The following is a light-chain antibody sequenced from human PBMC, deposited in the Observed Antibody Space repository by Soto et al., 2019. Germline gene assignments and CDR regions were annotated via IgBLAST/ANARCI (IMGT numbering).Light chain of an antibody. CDR3: QQSYSAPRT. J-gene: IGKJ1*01. V-gene: IGKV1-39*01. CDR2: GVS. Sequence: DIQMTQSPSSLSAFIGDRVTITCRASQSLNIYLNWYQQRQGRAPELLIYGVSTLQSGVPSRFSSSGSGTDFTLTINGLQPEDFATYYCQQSYSAPRTFGQGTRVEIK. CDR1: QSLNIY.